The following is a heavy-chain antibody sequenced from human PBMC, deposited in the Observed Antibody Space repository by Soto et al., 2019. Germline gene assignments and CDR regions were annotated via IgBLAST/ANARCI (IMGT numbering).Heavy chain of an antibody. V-gene: IGHV3-15*01. CDR1: GFTFSNAW. CDR2: IKSKTDGGTT. J-gene: IGHJ4*02. Sequence: GGALRLSCAASGFTFSNAWMSWFRQAPGKGLEWVGRIKSKTDGGTTDYAAPVKGRFTISRDDSKNTLYLQMNSLKTEDTAVYYCTTAPHSILFDYWGQGTLVTVSS. D-gene: IGHD3-3*02. CDR3: TTAPHSILFDY.